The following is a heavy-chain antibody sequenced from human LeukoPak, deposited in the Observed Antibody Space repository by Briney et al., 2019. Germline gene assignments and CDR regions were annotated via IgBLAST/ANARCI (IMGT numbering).Heavy chain of an antibody. V-gene: IGHV4-39*07. CDR2: IYFTGST. CDR3: ARAPTRSSDTVTGYLFDS. J-gene: IGHJ4*02. D-gene: IGHD3-9*01. Sequence: SETLSLTCSISDVSIKNSSFSWGWIRQPPGKGLEWIGNIYFTGSTYYNPSLMRRVTISVDTSKNQCSLKLGSVTAADTAVYYCARAPTRSSDTVTGYLFDSWGQGTLVTVSS. CDR1: DVSIKNSSFS.